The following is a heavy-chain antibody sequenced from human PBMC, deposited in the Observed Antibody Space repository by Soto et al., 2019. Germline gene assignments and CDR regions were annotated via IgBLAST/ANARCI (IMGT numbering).Heavy chain of an antibody. CDR1: DGSISSYY. D-gene: IGHD3-10*01. Sequence: QVQLQESGPGLVKPSETLSLTCTVSDGSISSYYWCWIRQPPGKGLEWIGYIYYSGSTNYNPSLKSRVTISVATSTHQCCLKLRSVTAADTAVDYGARHYGSCFDYWGQGTLVTVSS. J-gene: IGHJ4*02. V-gene: IGHV4-59*08. CDR3: ARHYGSCFDY. CDR2: IYYSGST.